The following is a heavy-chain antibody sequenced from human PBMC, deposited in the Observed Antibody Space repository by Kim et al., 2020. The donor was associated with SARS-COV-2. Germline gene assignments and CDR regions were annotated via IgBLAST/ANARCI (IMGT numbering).Heavy chain of an antibody. D-gene: IGHD2-2*01. V-gene: IGHV3-23*01. CDR1: GFTFSSYA. CDR2: ISGSGGST. Sequence: GGSLRLSCAASGFTFSSYAMSWVRQAPGKGLEWVSAISGSGGSTYYADSVKGRFTISRDNSKNTLYLQMNSLRAEDTAVYYCAKSRFVVVPAAKQYYYYYGMDVWGQGTTVTVSS. CDR3: AKSRFVVVPAAKQYYYYYGMDV. J-gene: IGHJ6*02.